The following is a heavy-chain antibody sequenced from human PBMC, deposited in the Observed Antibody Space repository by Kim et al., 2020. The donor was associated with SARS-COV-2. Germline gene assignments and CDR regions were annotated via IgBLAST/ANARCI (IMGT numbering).Heavy chain of an antibody. CDR1: GFTFSSYA. Sequence: GGSLRLSCAASGFTFSSYAMSWVRQAPGKGLEWVSAISGSGGSTYYADSVKGRFTISRDNSKNTLYLQMNSLRAEDTAVYYCAKDFRAQLYYYDSSGYPEDYWGQGTLVTVSS. D-gene: IGHD3-22*01. J-gene: IGHJ4*02. CDR2: ISGSGGST. CDR3: AKDFRAQLYYYDSSGYPEDY. V-gene: IGHV3-23*01.